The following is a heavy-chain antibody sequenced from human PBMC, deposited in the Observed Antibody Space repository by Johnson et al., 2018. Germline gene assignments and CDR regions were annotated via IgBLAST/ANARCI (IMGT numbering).Heavy chain of an antibody. V-gene: IGHV3-74*02. D-gene: IGHD3-22*01. J-gene: IGHJ3*02. Sequence: VQLVQSGGGLVQPGGSLRLSCAASGFTFSSYWMHWVRQAPGKGLVWVSRINSDGSSTSYADSVKGRFTISRDTAKNTLYLQMNSLRVEDTTVYYCARGETDYYDSSGRRGAFDIWGRGTMVTVSS. CDR2: INSDGSST. CDR1: GFTFSSYW. CDR3: ARGETDYYDSSGRRGAFDI.